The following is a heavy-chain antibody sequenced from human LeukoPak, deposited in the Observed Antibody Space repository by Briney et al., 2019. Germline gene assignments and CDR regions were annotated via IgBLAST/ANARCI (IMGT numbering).Heavy chain of an antibody. Sequence: PSETLSLTCTVSGGSISSYYWSWIRQPPGKGLEWIGYIYYSGSTNYNPSLKSRVTISVDTSKNQFTLKLSSVTAADTAVYYCARGAYGMDVWGQGTTVTVSS. J-gene: IGHJ6*02. CDR2: IYYSGST. CDR3: ARGAYGMDV. D-gene: IGHD3-10*01. CDR1: GGSISSYY. V-gene: IGHV4-59*01.